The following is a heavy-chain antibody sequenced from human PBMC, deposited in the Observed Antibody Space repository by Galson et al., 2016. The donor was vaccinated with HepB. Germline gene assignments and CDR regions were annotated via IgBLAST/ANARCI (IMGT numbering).Heavy chain of an antibody. CDR1: GYTFTHFG. J-gene: IGHJ4*02. D-gene: IGHD2-15*01. CDR2: IAAFYGNT. V-gene: IGHV1-18*04. Sequence: SVKVSCKASGYTFTHFGISWVRQAPGQGLEWMGWIAAFYGNTYYAQKFQGRVTMTTDISTTTVYMELRSLKSDDTAVYYCARDTGFCSSGSCADFWGQGTLVTVSS. CDR3: ARDTGFCSSGSCADF.